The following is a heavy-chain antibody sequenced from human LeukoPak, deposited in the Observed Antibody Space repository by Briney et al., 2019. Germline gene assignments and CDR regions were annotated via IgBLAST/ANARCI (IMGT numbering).Heavy chain of an antibody. Sequence: ASVKVSCKASGYTFTSYDINWVRQATGQGLEWMGWMNPNSGNTGYAQKFQGRVTITRNTSISTAYMELSSLRSEDTAVYYCARTPVLDVGDAFDIWGQGTMVTVSS. V-gene: IGHV1-8*03. CDR3: ARTPVLDVGDAFDI. D-gene: IGHD3/OR15-3a*01. CDR1: GYTFTSYD. J-gene: IGHJ3*02. CDR2: MNPNSGNT.